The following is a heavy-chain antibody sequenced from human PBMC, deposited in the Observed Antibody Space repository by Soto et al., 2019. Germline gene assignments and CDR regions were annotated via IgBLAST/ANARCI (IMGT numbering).Heavy chain of an antibody. Sequence: ASVKVSCKASGYTFTSYDINWVRQATGQGLEWMGWMNPNSGNTGYAQKFQGRVTMTRNTSISTAYMELSSLRSEDTAVYYCVRGLFEERQWLVHPYYYYMDVWGKGTTVTVSS. J-gene: IGHJ6*03. D-gene: IGHD6-19*01. CDR3: VRGLFEERQWLVHPYYYYMDV. V-gene: IGHV1-8*01. CDR1: GYTFTSYD. CDR2: MNPNSGNT.